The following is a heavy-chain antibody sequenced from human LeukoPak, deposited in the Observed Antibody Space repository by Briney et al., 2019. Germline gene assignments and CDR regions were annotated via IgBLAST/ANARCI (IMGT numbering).Heavy chain of an antibody. D-gene: IGHD4-17*01. CDR3: AKDLDSLYGDLFDC. Sequence: PGGSLRLSCAASGFTFNIYAMSWVRQAPGRGLEWVSSISGSGASTYSADSVKGRFTISRDNSKNTLFLQMNSMRAEDTALYYCAKDLDSLYGDLFDCRGQGTLVTVSS. V-gene: IGHV3-23*01. J-gene: IGHJ4*02. CDR1: GFTFNIYA. CDR2: ISGSGAST.